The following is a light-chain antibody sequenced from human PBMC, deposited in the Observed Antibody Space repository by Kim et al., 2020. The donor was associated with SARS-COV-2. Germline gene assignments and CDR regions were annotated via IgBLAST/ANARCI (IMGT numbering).Light chain of an antibody. J-gene: IGKJ1*01. V-gene: IGKV1-5*01. Sequence: ASGGDTVTISCRAQQSISGSLAWYQQKPGKAPKLLISDASSLESGVPSRFSGSGSGTEFTLTITSLQPDDFATYYCQQYESYSPTFGQGTKVDIK. CDR1: QSISGS. CDR3: QQYESYSPT. CDR2: DAS.